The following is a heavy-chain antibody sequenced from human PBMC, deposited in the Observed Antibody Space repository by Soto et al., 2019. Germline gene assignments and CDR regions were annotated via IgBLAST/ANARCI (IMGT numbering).Heavy chain of an antibody. D-gene: IGHD2-2*01. CDR2: IYYSGST. CDR3: ARLGADYQSLDP. CDR1: GGSISSGDYY. Sequence: SDTLCLTCTVSGGSISSGDYYWSWVRQPPGRGLEWLGYIYYSGSTYYNPSLKSRVTISVDTSKNQFSLRLTSVTASDTAVYYCARLGADYQSLDPWGQGTVVTVSS. V-gene: IGHV4-30-4*02. J-gene: IGHJ5*02.